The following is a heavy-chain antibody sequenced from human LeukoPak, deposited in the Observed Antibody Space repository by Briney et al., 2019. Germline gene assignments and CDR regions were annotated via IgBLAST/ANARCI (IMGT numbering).Heavy chain of an antibody. J-gene: IGHJ4*02. CDR2: ISYDGSNK. CDR1: GFTCSSYA. Sequence: PGGYLRLYCAASGFTCSSYAMHWVRQAPGKGLEGVVVISYDGSNKYYADSVKGRFTISRDNSKNMLYLQMNSLRAEDTAVYYCARDQDDILTGYTLGYWGQGTLVTVSS. CDR3: ARDQDDILTGYTLGY. V-gene: IGHV3-30*04. D-gene: IGHD3-9*01.